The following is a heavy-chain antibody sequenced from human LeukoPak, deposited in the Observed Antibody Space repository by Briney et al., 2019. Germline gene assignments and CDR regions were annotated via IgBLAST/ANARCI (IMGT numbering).Heavy chain of an antibody. J-gene: IGHJ3*02. CDR3: ASGRGPADAFDI. V-gene: IGHV3-48*01. CDR2: ISSSSSTI. CDR1: GFTFNTYS. Sequence: GGSLRLSCAASGFTFNTYSMNWVRQAPGKGLEWVSYISSSSSTIYYADSVKGRFTISRDNAKNSLYLQMNSLRAEDTAVYYCASGRGPADAFDIWGQGTMVTVSS. D-gene: IGHD3-10*01.